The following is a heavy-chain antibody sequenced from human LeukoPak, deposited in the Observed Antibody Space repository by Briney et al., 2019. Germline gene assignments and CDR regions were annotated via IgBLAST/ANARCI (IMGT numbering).Heavy chain of an antibody. D-gene: IGHD5-18*01. CDR2: INSNGSNT. CDR1: GFTFSSYC. J-gene: IGHJ6*04. V-gene: IGHV3-74*01. Sequence: GGSLRLSCAASGFTFSSYCMHWVRQAPGKGLEWVSSINSNGSNTNYADSVKGRFTISRDNAKNTLYLQMNSLRAEDTAVYYCARGFGSAMVPAYGMDVWGKGTTVTVSS. CDR3: ARGFGSAMVPAYGMDV.